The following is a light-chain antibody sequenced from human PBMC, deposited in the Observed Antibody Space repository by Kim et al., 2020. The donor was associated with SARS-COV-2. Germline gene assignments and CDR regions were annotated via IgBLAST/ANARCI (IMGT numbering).Light chain of an antibody. CDR1: QSIADSF. CDR2: GAS. V-gene: IGKV3-20*01. CDR3: QKYGGSPKT. Sequence: EIVLTQSPGTLSLSPGERATLSCRASQSIADSFLAWYQQKPGQAPRLLIYGASSRATGIPDRFSGSGSGTDFTLTINRLEPEDFAVYYCQKYGGSPKTFGQGTKVDIK. J-gene: IGKJ1*01.